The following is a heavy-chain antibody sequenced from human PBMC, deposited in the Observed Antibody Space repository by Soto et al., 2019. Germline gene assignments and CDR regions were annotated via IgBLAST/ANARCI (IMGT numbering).Heavy chain of an antibody. CDR2: ISGDVNDK. V-gene: IGHV3-30*03. Sequence: QVQLVESGGGVVQPGRSLRLSCAASGFIFRNFGMHWVRRAPGKGLEWVATISGDVNDKYYPDSMKGRFTISRDNFNNTLYLQLNSLRPEDDAVYDCVQGASNAHQPLASWGQGVLVTVSS. J-gene: IGHJ4*02. CDR1: GFIFRNFG. CDR3: VQGASNAHQPLAS. D-gene: IGHD4-4*01.